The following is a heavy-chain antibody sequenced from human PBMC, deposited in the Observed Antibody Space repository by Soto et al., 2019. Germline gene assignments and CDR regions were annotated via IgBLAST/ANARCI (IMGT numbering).Heavy chain of an antibody. J-gene: IGHJ4*02. CDR2: VKSKIHGGTT. V-gene: IGHV3-15*01. D-gene: IGHD3-10*01. Sequence: GGSVRLSCAGSGFTFSNAWMNWVRQAPGTGLEWVGRVKSKIHGGTTDYAAPVKGRFTISRDDSENTVFLQMNSLKTEDTAVYYCATGGYYPDYWGQGTLVTVSS. CDR3: ATGGYYPDY. CDR1: GFTFSNAW.